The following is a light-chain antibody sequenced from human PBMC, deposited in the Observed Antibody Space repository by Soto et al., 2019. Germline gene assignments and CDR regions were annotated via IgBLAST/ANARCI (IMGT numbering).Light chain of an antibody. CDR1: QSVGSY. V-gene: IGKV3-11*01. Sequence: EIVLTQSPATLSLSPGERASLSCRASQSVGSYFAWYQQKPGQAPRLLIYDASTRATGIPARFSGSGSGTDFTLTISSLEPEDFAVYYCQERSAWPLFAFGPGTKVDV. J-gene: IGKJ3*01. CDR2: DAS. CDR3: QERSAWPLFA.